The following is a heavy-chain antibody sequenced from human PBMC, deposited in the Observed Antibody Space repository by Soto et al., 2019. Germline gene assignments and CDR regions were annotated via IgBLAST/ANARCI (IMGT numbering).Heavy chain of an antibody. V-gene: IGHV4-59*01. D-gene: IGHD6-13*01. CDR3: ARELQAAAGQAFDF. Sequence: NPSETLSLTCTVSGGSISSYYWSWIRQPPGKGLEWIGYIYYSGSTNYNPSPKSRVTISVDTSKNQFSLKLRSVTAADTAVYYCARELQAAAGQAFDFWGQGSLVTVSS. CDR1: GGSISSYY. J-gene: IGHJ4*02. CDR2: IYYSGST.